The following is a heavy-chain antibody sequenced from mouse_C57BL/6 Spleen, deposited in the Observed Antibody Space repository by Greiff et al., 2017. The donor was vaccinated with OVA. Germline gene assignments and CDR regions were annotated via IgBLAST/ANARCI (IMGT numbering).Heavy chain of an antibody. CDR2: IWSGGST. V-gene: IGHV2-2*01. CDR1: GFSLTSYG. Sequence: QVQLQESGPGLVQPSQSLSITCTVSGFSLTSYGVHWVRQSPGKGLEWLGVIWSGGSTDYNAAFITRLSISKDNSKSQVFFKMNSLQADDTAIDYCGNLETYAMDYWGQGTSVTVSS. CDR3: GNLETYAMDY. J-gene: IGHJ4*01.